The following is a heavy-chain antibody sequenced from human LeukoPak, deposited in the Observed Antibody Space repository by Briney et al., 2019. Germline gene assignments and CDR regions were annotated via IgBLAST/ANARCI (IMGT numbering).Heavy chain of an antibody. CDR3: AKLWARLVRSDAFDI. Sequence: GGSLRLSCAASGFTFSSYAMSWVRQAPGRGLEWVSAISGSGGSTYYADSVKGRFTISRDNSKNTLYLQMNSLRAEDTAVYYRAKLWARLVRSDAFDIWGQGTMVTVSS. V-gene: IGHV3-23*01. J-gene: IGHJ3*02. D-gene: IGHD6-19*01. CDR2: ISGSGGST. CDR1: GFTFSSYA.